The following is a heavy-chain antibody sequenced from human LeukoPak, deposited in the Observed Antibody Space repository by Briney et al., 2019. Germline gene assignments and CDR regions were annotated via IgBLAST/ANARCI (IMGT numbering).Heavy chain of an antibody. CDR1: GGSFSGYY. Sequence: SETLSLTCAVYGGSFSGYYWSWIRQPPGKGLEWIGEINHSGSTNYNPSLKSRVTISVDSSENQLSLKLSSVTAADTAVYYCAGGFESSKMGYWGQGTLVTVSS. D-gene: IGHD6-13*01. CDR3: AGGFESSKMGY. CDR2: INHSGST. V-gene: IGHV4-34*09. J-gene: IGHJ4*02.